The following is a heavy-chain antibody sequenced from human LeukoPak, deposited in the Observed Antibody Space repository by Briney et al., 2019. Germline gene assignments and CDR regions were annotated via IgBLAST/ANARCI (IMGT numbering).Heavy chain of an antibody. CDR2: MKPNSGNT. Sequence: GASVKVSCKASGYTFTGYYMHWVRQAPGQGLEWMGWMKPNSGNTGYAQKFQGRVTMIRNTSISTAYMELSSLRSENTAVYYCARSRPGRSNYYYYYGMDVWGQGTTVTVSS. CDR3: ARSRPGRSNYYYYYGMDV. J-gene: IGHJ6*02. D-gene: IGHD2/OR15-2a*01. CDR1: GYTFTGYY. V-gene: IGHV1-8*02.